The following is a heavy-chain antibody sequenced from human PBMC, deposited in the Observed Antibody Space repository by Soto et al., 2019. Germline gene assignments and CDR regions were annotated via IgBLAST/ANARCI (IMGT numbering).Heavy chain of an antibody. CDR2: ISYDGSNK. Sequence: QVQLVESGGGVVQPGRSLRLSCAASGFTFSSYAMHWVRQVPGKGLEWVAVISYDGSNKYYADSVKGRFTISRDNSKNTLYLQMNSLRAEDTAVYYCAGPIGGYSYGYDYWGQGTLVTVSS. V-gene: IGHV3-30-3*01. D-gene: IGHD5-18*01. CDR3: AGPIGGYSYGYDY. CDR1: GFTFSSYA. J-gene: IGHJ4*02.